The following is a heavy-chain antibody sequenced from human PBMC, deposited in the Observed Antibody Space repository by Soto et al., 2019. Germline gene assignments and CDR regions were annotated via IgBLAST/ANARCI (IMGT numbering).Heavy chain of an antibody. CDR1: GGSISSSDW. CDR3: ARTSNPVGLGVDV. J-gene: IGHJ6*02. CDR2: IYHSGGT. V-gene: IGHV4-4*02. Sequence: QVQLQESGPGLVKPSGTLSLTCAISGGSISSSDWWSWVRQPPGKGLEWLGEIYHSGGTNHNPSLKRRVPISVDKSKIQVSLKLSSVTAADTAVYHGARTSNPVGLGVDVWGQGTTVTVSS. D-gene: IGHD1-26*01.